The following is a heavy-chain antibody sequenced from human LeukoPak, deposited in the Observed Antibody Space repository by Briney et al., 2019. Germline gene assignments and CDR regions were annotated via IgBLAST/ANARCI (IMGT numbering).Heavy chain of an antibody. D-gene: IGHD5-18*01. V-gene: IGHV4-59*01. CDR1: GGSISTYY. CDR3: TRDREHSYGKWFDP. CDR2: IESGRT. Sequence: SKTLSLTCTVSGGSISTYYWTWIRQFPGKGLEWIGYIESGRTKYNPSLNSQVTISADTSKNQFSLRVSSLTAADTAVYYCTRDREHSYGKWFDPWGRGTLVTVSS. J-gene: IGHJ5*02.